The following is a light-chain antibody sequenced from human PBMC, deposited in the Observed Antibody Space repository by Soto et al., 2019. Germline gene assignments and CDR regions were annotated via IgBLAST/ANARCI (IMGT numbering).Light chain of an antibody. J-gene: IGKJ1*01. CDR1: QSITSY. Sequence: DIQMTQSPSSLSASVGDRVTITCRASQSITSYLNWYQQKPGKAPKLLIYAASSLQSGVPSTFSGSGSGTDFTLTISSLQPEDFATYYCRQSYSTPWTFGQGTKVEIK. CDR3: RQSYSTPWT. CDR2: AAS. V-gene: IGKV1-39*01.